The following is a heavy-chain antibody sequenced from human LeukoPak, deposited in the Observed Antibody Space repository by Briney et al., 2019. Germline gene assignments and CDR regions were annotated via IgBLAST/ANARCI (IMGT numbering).Heavy chain of an antibody. J-gene: IGHJ4*02. D-gene: IGHD1-26*01. Sequence: GRSLRLSCSGSGFIVGEYGMSWVSQLPGKGLQWVSGISRSGATTGYADSVKGRFTISRDNAKNFVYLQMDRLRAEDTALYYCARIDPVGRTWGQGTLVIVSA. V-gene: IGHV3-20*04. CDR1: GFIVGEYG. CDR3: ARIDPVGRT. CDR2: ISRSGATT.